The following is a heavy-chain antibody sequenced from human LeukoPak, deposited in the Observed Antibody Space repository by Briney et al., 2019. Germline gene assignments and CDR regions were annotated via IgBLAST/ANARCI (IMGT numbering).Heavy chain of an antibody. V-gene: IGHV3-21*01. D-gene: IGHD6-19*01. CDR2: ISSSGSYI. CDR1: GFTFSSYS. Sequence: PGGSLRLSCAASGFTFSSYSMNWVRQAPGKGLEWVSSISSSGSYIYYADSVRGRFTISGDNAKNTLFLQMNRLRAEDAAVYYCARDLSSSGWSFDYWGQGTLVTVSS. J-gene: IGHJ4*02. CDR3: ARDLSSSGWSFDY.